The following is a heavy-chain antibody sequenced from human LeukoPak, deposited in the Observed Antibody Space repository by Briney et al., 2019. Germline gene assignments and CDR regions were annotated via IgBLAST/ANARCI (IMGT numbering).Heavy chain of an antibody. CDR3: AKYYEFSCSSEVGFDN. V-gene: IGHV5-10-1*01. CDR2: IDPSDSYT. D-gene: IGHD3-3*01. J-gene: IGHJ4*02. CDR1: GYSFTSYW. Sequence: GESLKISCKGSGYSFTSYWISWVRQMPGKGLEWMGRIDPSDSYTNYSPSFQGHVTISADKSISTAYLQWSSLKASDTAMYYCAKYYEFSCSSEVGFDNWGQGTLVTVSS.